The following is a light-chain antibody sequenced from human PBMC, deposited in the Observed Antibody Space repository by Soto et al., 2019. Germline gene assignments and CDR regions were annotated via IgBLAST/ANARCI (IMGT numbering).Light chain of an antibody. V-gene: IGKV3-20*01. Sequence: EIVLTHSPGTLSLSPGERATLSCSASQSVSSSYLAWYQQKPGQAPRLLIYDASSRATGIPDRFSGSGSGTDFTLTISRLEPEDFAVYYCQQYGNSPLTFGGGTKVDIK. CDR3: QQYGNSPLT. CDR1: QSVSSSY. CDR2: DAS. J-gene: IGKJ4*01.